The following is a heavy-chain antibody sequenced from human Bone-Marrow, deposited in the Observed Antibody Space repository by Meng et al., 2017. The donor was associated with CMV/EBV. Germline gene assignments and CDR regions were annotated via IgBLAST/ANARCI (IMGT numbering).Heavy chain of an antibody. CDR1: GFTFRHFA. CDR3: ARGNFGAFDY. D-gene: IGHD3-3*02. Sequence: GGSLRLSCAASGFTFRHFAMAWVRQVPGKGLEWVSTISAAGSNTYYADSVKGRLAISRDNSKNPVYLQINSLRAEDMAIYYCARGNFGAFDYWGQGTVVTFSS. J-gene: IGHJ4*02. CDR2: ISAAGSNT. V-gene: IGHV3-23*01.